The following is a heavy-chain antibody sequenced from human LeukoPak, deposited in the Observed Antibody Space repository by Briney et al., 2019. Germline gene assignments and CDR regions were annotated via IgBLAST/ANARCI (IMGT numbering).Heavy chain of an antibody. V-gene: IGHV1-69*01. J-gene: IGHJ3*02. Sequence: ASVKVSCKASGGTFSSYAISWVRQAPGQGLEWMEGIIPIFGTANYAQKFQGRVTITADESTSTAYMELSSLRSEDTAVYYCARYLIRYCSSTSCFDAFDIWGQGTMVTVSS. CDR1: GGTFSSYA. CDR3: ARYLIRYCSSTSCFDAFDI. CDR2: IIPIFGTA. D-gene: IGHD2-2*01.